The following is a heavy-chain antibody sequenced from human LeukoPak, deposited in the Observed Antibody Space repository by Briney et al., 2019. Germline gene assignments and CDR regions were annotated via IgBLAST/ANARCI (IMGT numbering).Heavy chain of an antibody. CDR3: AKARGYCSGGTCYSGFDY. D-gene: IGHD2-15*01. CDR1: RFTFSGYA. V-gene: IGHV3-23*01. J-gene: IGHJ4*02. CDR2: ITGSGDTT. Sequence: PGGSLRLSCAASRFTFSGYAMSWVRQAPGKGLEWVSTITGSGDTTYYADSVKGRFTISRDNSKNTLYLQMNSLRAEDTAVCYCAKARGYCSGGTCYSGFDYWGQGTLVTVSS.